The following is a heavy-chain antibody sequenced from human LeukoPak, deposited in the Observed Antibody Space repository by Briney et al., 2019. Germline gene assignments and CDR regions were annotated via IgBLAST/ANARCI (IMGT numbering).Heavy chain of an antibody. J-gene: IGHJ4*02. CDR3: AEGIRAVGATNFDY. D-gene: IGHD1-26*01. CDR1: GFTFSNYG. V-gene: IGHV3-30*02. Sequence: GGSLRLSCAASGFTFSNYGMHWVRQAPGKGLEWVTFIRYDGSNKYYVDSVKGRFTISRDNSKNTLYLQMDSLRPEDTAMYYCAEGIRAVGATNFDYWGQGTLVTVSS. CDR2: IRYDGSNK.